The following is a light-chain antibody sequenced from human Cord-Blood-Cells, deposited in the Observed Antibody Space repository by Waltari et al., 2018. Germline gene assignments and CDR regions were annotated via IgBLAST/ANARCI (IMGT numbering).Light chain of an antibody. J-gene: IGKJ2*01. CDR3: QQYNNWPYT. CDR2: VAS. CDR1: QSVSSN. Sequence: EIVMTQSTATLSVSQGERATLPCRASQSVSSNLAWYQQKLGKAPRLLLYVASTRPTGILARFSGSGSWTEFTLTISSLQSEDFAVYYCQQYNNWPYTFCQGTKLVIK. V-gene: IGKV3-15*01.